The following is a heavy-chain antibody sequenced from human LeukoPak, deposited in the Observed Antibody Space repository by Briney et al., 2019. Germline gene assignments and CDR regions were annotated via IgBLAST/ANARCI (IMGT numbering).Heavy chain of an antibody. CDR1: GGSISSYY. D-gene: IGHD2-15*01. V-gene: IGHV4-59*01. Sequence: SETLSLTCTVSGGSISSYYWSWIRQPPGKGLEWIGYIYYSGSTNYNPSPKSRVTISVDTSKNQFSLKLSSVTAADTAVYYCATEPRDLMVASCWGQGTLVTVSS. CDR3: ATEPRDLMVASC. CDR2: IYYSGST. J-gene: IGHJ4*02.